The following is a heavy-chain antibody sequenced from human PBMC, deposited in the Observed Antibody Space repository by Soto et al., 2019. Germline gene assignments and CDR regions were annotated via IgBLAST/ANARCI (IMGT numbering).Heavy chain of an antibody. Sequence: QVQLVESGGGVVQPGRSLRLSCAASGFTFSSYAMHWVRQAPGKGLEWVAVISYDGSNKYYADSVKGRFTISRDNSKNTLYLQMNSLRADDTAVYYCARATYSYGYYYYYGMDVWGQGTTVTVSS. CDR1: GFTFSSYA. CDR2: ISYDGSNK. D-gene: IGHD5-18*01. V-gene: IGHV3-30-3*01. J-gene: IGHJ6*02. CDR3: ARATYSYGYYYYYGMDV.